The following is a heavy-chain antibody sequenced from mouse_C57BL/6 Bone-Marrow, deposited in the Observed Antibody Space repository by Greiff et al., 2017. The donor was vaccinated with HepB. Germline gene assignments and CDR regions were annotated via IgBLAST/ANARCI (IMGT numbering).Heavy chain of an antibody. V-gene: IGHV1-55*01. J-gene: IGHJ4*01. CDR1: GYTFTSYW. CDR3: ARGYYDDGPYAMDY. D-gene: IGHD2-4*01. CDR2: IYPGSGST. Sequence: VQLQQPGAELVKPGASVKMSCKASGYTFTSYWITWVKQRPGQGLEWIGDIYPGSGSTNYNEKFKSKATLTVDTSSSTAYMQLSSLTSEDSAVYYCARGYYDDGPYAMDYWGQGTSVTVSS.